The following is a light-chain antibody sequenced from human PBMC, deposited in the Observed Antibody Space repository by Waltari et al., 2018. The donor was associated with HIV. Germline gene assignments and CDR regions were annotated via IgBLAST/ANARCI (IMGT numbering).Light chain of an antibody. CDR1: SSNIGAGYD. Sequence: QSVTISRTGSSSNIGAGYDVIWYQHLPGEAPKLLHYDTYCRPSGVPARFSASKSGSSASLAIAVLQPEDEADYYSQSYDRSLSVRYIFAAGTNFTVL. J-gene: IGLJ1*01. CDR2: DTY. CDR3: QSYDRSLSVRYI. V-gene: IGLV1-40*01.